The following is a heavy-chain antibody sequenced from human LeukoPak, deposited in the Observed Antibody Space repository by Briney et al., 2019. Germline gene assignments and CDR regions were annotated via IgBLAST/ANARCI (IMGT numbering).Heavy chain of an antibody. Sequence: WASVKVSCKASGYTFTGYYMHWVRQAPGQGLEWMGWINPNSGDTNYAQKFQGRVTMTRDTSISTAYMELSRLRSDDTAVYYCASLRYYYDSSGHDYWGQGTLVTVSS. CDR1: GYTFTGYY. CDR2: INPNSGDT. CDR3: ASLRYYYDSSGHDY. V-gene: IGHV1-2*02. J-gene: IGHJ4*02. D-gene: IGHD3-22*01.